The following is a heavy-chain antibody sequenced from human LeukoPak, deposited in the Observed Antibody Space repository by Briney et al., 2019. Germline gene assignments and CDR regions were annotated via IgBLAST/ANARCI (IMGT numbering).Heavy chain of an antibody. Sequence: ASVEVSCKASGGTFSSYAISWVRQAPGQGLEWMGGIIPIFGTVNYAQKFQGRVTITADESTSTAYMELSRLSSDDTAVYFCARVMSGHSWYLDYWGQGTLVTVSS. D-gene: IGHD6-13*01. J-gene: IGHJ4*02. CDR3: ARVMSGHSWYLDY. CDR1: GGTFSSYA. V-gene: IGHV1-69*13. CDR2: IIPIFGTV.